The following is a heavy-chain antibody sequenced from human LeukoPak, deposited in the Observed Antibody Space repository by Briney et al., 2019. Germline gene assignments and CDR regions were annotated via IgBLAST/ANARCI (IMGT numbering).Heavy chain of an antibody. V-gene: IGHV1-18*01. CDR3: ARDSFKYYDFWSGYQSPPHFDY. Sequence: GASVKVSCKVSGYTLTELSMHWVRQAPGQGLEWMGWISAYNGNTNYAQKLQGRVTMTTDTSTSTAYMELRSLRSDDTAVYYCARDSFKYYDFWSGYQSPPHFDYWGQGTLVTVSS. J-gene: IGHJ4*02. D-gene: IGHD3-3*01. CDR2: ISAYNGNT. CDR1: GYTLTELS.